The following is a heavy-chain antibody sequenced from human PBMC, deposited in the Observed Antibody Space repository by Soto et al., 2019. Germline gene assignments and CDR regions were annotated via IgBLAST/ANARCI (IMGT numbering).Heavy chain of an antibody. CDR3: ARDRSGSTGTTPWFDP. CDR1: GFTFYDYV. CDR2: INWNGGST. J-gene: IGHJ5*02. Sequence: PGGSLRLSCAAPGFTFYDYVMSWVRQAPGKGLEWVSGINWNGGSTGYAGAVKGRFTISGDNAKNSLYLQMNSLRAEDKALYHCARDRSGSTGTTPWFDPWGQGTLVTVSS. V-gene: IGHV3-20*01. D-gene: IGHD1-7*01.